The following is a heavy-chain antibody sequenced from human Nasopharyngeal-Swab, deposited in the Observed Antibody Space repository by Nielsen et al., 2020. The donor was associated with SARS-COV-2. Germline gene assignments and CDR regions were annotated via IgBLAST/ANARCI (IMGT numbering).Heavy chain of an antibody. Sequence: GGSLRLSCAASGFTVSSNYMTWVRQAPGKGLEWVSVIHSVGSAYYADSVKGRFTISRDNSKNTLYLQMNSLRAEDTAVYYCARVPAGGYDSSGGYWGQGTLVTVSS. V-gene: IGHV3-66*01. CDR2: IHSVGSA. CDR3: ARVPAGGYDSSGGY. CDR1: GFTVSSNY. J-gene: IGHJ4*02. D-gene: IGHD3-22*01.